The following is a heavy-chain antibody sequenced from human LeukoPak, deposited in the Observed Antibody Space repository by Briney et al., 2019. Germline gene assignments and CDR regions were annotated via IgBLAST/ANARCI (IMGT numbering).Heavy chain of an antibody. J-gene: IGHJ4*02. D-gene: IGHD6-6*01. V-gene: IGHV4-34*01. CDR3: ARLSEYSSSLVY. CDR1: GGSFSGYY. CDR2: INHSGST. Sequence: PSETLSLTCAVYGGSFSGYYWSWIRQPPGKGLEWIGEINHSGSTNYNPSLKSRVTISVDTSKNQFSLKLSSVTAADTAVYYCARLSEYSSSLVYWGQGTLVTVPS.